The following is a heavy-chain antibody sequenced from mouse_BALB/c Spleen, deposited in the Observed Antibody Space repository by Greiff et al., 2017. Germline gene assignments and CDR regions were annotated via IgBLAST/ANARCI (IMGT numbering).Heavy chain of an antibody. V-gene: IGHV1-69*01. Sequence: QVQLQQPGAELVMPGASVKMSCKASGYTFTDYWMHWVMQRPGQGLEWIGAIDTSDSYTSYNQKFKGKATLTVDESSSTAYMQLSSLTSEDSAVYYCARGGYGAMDYWGQGTSVTVSS. D-gene: IGHD2-2*01. J-gene: IGHJ4*01. CDR1: GYTFTDYW. CDR3: ARGGYGAMDY. CDR2: IDTSDSYT.